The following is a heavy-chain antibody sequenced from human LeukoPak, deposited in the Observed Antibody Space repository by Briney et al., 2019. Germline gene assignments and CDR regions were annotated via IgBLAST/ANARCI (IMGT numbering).Heavy chain of an antibody. CDR1: GFTFSRYT. CDR2: ISSNGGST. Sequence: PGGSLRLSCSASGFTFSRYTAHWVRQAPGKGMEYVSGISSNGGSTYYADSVKGKFTISRDNSKNTLYVQMSSLRAEDTAVYYCVTTYDTSGYYPFDYWGQGTLVTVSS. CDR3: VTTYDTSGYYPFDY. V-gene: IGHV3-64*05. J-gene: IGHJ4*02. D-gene: IGHD3-22*01.